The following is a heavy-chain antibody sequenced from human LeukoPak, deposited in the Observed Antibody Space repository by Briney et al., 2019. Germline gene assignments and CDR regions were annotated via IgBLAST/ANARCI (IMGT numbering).Heavy chain of an antibody. CDR2: ISYDGSNK. CDR3: AKERGSGWLDY. J-gene: IGHJ4*02. CDR1: GFTFSSYG. Sequence: PGGSLRLSCAASGFTFSSYGMRWVRQAPGKGLEWVAVISYDGSNKYYADSVKGRFTISRDNSKNTLYLQMNSLRAEDTAVYYCAKERGSGWLDYWGQGTLVTVSS. D-gene: IGHD6-19*01. V-gene: IGHV3-30*18.